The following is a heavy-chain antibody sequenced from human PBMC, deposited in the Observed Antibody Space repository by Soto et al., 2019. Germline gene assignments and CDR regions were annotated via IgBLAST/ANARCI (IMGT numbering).Heavy chain of an antibody. J-gene: IGHJ4*02. CDR2: ISYHGSDK. V-gene: IGHV3-30-3*01. Sequence: QVQLVESGGGVVQPGRSLRLSCGASGFTFSSDAMHWVRQAPGKGLEWVAVISYHGSDKYYADSVKGRFTNSRDNSKNMLYLQMNSLRAEDTAVYYCARSRYYYDTSDYLDYWGQGTLVTVSS. CDR3: ARSRYYYDTSDYLDY. CDR1: GFTFSSDA. D-gene: IGHD3-22*01.